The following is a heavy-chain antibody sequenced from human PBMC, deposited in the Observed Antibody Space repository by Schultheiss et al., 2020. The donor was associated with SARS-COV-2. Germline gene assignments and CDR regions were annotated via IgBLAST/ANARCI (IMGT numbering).Heavy chain of an antibody. CDR1: GGSISSGGYY. CDR3: ARDVASTTGTTYFDY. J-gene: IGHJ4*02. Sequence: SQTLSLTCTVSGGSISSGGYYWSWIRQHPGKGLEWIGYIYYSGSTYYNPSLKSRVTISVDTSKNQFSLKLSSVTAADTAVYYCARDVASTTGTTYFDYWGQGTLVTVSS. CDR2: IYYSGST. D-gene: IGHD1-1*01. V-gene: IGHV4-31*03.